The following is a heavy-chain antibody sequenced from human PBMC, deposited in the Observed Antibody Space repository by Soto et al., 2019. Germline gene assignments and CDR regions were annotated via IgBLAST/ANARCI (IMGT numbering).Heavy chain of an antibody. CDR1: GFTFSSYA. Sequence: VGSLRLSCAASGFTFSSYAMHWVRQAPGKGLEWVAVISYDGSNKYYADSVKGRFTISRDNSKNTLYLQMNSLRAEDTAVYYCARVADIVVVPAAIFSWFDPWGQGTLVTVSS. CDR2: ISYDGSNK. J-gene: IGHJ5*02. CDR3: ARVADIVVVPAAIFSWFDP. V-gene: IGHV3-30-3*01. D-gene: IGHD2-2*01.